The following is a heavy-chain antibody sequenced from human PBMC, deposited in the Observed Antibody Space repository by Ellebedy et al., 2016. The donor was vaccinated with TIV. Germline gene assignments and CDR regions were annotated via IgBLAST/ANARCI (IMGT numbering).Heavy chain of an antibody. CDR3: ARAHYDFSNGWYCDY. D-gene: IGHD6-19*01. Sequence: MPSETLSLTCTVSGGSISSYYWSWIRQPPGKGLEWIGYIYYSGSTNYNPSLKSRVTISVDTSKSQFSLNLSSVTAADSAVYYCARAHYDFSNGWYCDYWGQGILVTVSS. CDR1: GGSISSYY. J-gene: IGHJ4*02. CDR2: IYYSGST. V-gene: IGHV4-59*01.